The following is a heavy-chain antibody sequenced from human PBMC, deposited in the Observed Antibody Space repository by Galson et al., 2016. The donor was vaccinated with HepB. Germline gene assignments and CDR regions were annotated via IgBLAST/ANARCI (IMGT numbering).Heavy chain of an antibody. CDR2: IYYSGST. CDR1: GASVSSDSYY. D-gene: IGHD3-22*01. V-gene: IGHV4-61*01. J-gene: IGHJ4*02. Sequence: ETLSLTCTVSGASVSSDSYYWSWIRQPPGQGLEWIGYIYYSGSTSYNPSFKSRVTISVDTSKNQFSLKLRSVTAADTAVYYCARDRDSSSYYSLDYWGQGTPVTVSS. CDR3: ARDRDSSSYYSLDY.